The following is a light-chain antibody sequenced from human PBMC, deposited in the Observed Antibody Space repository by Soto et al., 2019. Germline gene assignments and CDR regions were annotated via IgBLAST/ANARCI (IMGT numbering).Light chain of an antibody. J-gene: IGKJ4*01. V-gene: IGKV3-20*01. CDR2: GAS. Sequence: EIVLTQSPGTLSLSPGERATLSCRASQSVSSSYLAWYQQKPGQAPRLLIYGASSRATGIPDRFSGSGSGTDFTLTISRLEPEDFAVDYCQQYGSSQITFGGGTKVEIK. CDR1: QSVSSSY. CDR3: QQYGSSQIT.